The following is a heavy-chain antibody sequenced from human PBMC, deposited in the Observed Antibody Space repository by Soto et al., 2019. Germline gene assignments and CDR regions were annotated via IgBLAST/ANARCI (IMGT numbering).Heavy chain of an antibody. J-gene: IGHJ4*02. CDR1: GGSISSYY. CDR2: IYYSGST. V-gene: IGHV4-59*12. D-gene: IGHD3-10*01. CDR3: ARDRYGSGSYLIDY. Sequence: PSETLSLTCTVSGGSISSYYWSWIRQPPGKGLEWIGYIYYSGSTNYNPSLKSRVTISVDTSKNQFSLKLSSVTAADTAVYYCARDRYGSGSYLIDYWGQGTLVTVSS.